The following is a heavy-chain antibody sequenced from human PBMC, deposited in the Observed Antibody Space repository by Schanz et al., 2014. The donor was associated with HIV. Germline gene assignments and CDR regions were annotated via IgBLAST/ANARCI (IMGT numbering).Heavy chain of an antibody. J-gene: IGHJ6*02. CDR1: GFTFDDYA. CDR3: AKGIMGATEYYYGMDV. Sequence: VQLGESGGGLVQPGRSLRLSCAASGFTFDDYAMHWVRQAPGKGLEWVSGISWNSGSIGYADAVKGRFTISRDNANNFVYLEMNGLRVEDTALYYCAKGIMGATEYYYGMDVWGQGTMVTVSS. D-gene: IGHD1-26*01. CDR2: ISWNSGSI. V-gene: IGHV3-9*01.